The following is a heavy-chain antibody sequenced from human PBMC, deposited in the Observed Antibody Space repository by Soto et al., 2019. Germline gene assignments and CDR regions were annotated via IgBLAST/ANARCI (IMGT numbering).Heavy chain of an antibody. Sequence: GASVKVSCKASGYTFTSYAMHWVRQAPGQRLEWMGWVNAGNGNTKYSQKFQGRVTITRGTSASTAYMELSSLRSEDTAVYYCARSPKAAANAFDIWGQGTMVTVSS. CDR1: GYTFTSYA. J-gene: IGHJ3*02. D-gene: IGHD2-15*01. CDR3: ARSPKAAANAFDI. V-gene: IGHV1-3*01. CDR2: VNAGNGNT.